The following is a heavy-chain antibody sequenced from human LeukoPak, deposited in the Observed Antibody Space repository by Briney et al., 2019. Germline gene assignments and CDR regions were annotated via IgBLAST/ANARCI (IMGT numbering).Heavy chain of an antibody. J-gene: IGHJ4*02. CDR3: ARQVVVVVAATQTQYFDY. CDR2: ISSSSSYI. D-gene: IGHD2-15*01. Sequence: GGSLRLSCAASGFTFSRYSMNWVRQAPGKGLEWVSSISSSSSYIYYADSVKGRFTISRDNAKNSLYLQMNSLRAEDTAVYYCARQVVVVVAATQTQYFDYWGQGTLVTVSS. V-gene: IGHV3-21*04. CDR1: GFTFSRYS.